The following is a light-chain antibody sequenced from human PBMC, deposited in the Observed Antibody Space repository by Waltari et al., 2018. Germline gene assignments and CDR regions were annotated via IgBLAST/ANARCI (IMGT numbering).Light chain of an antibody. J-gene: IGKJ2*01. V-gene: IGKV3-11*01. CDR2: GAS. Sequence: EIVLTQSPATLSLSPGERATLPFRASQSVSSYLAWYQQKPGQAPRLLIYGASNRATGIPARFSGSGSGTDFTLTISSLEPEDFAVYYCQQRSNWPPMYTFGQGTKLEIK. CDR1: QSVSSY. CDR3: QQRSNWPPMYT.